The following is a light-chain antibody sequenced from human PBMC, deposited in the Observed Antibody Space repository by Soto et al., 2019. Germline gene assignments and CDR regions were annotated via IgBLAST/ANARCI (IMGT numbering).Light chain of an antibody. CDR3: NSYDGSNTSV. J-gene: IGLJ1*01. V-gene: IGLV2-8*01. CDR1: RNDIGAYEF. Sequence: ALTQPPSGSGSPGHSFTISFTLTRNDIGAYEFVSWYQHHPGKAPKLIIYEVVQRPSGVPDRFSGSKSGNTASLTVSGLQAADEADYYCNSYDGSNTSVFGTGTXATVL. CDR2: EVV.